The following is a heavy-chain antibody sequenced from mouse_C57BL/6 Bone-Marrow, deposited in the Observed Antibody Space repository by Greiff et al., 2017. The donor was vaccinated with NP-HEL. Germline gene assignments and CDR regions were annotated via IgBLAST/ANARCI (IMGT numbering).Heavy chain of an antibody. J-gene: IGHJ4*01. Sequence: QVTLKESGAELVRPGASVKLSCKASGYTFTDYYINWVKQRPGQGLEWIARIYPGSGNTYYNEKFKGKATLTAEKSSSTAYMQLSSLTSEDSAVYFCARGKAMDYWGQGTSVTVSS. V-gene: IGHV1-76*01. CDR1: GYTFTDYY. CDR3: ARGKAMDY. CDR2: IYPGSGNT.